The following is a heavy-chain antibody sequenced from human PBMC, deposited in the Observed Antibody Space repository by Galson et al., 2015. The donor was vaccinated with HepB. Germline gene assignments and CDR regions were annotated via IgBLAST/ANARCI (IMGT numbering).Heavy chain of an antibody. CDR2: ISSSSSYI. Sequence: SLRLSCAASGFTFSSYSMNWVRQAPGKGLEWVSSISSSSSYIYYADSVKGRFTISRDNAKNSLYLQMNSLRAEDTAVYYCARELVVPAAIRGDDAFDIWGQGTMVTVSS. V-gene: IGHV3-21*01. D-gene: IGHD2-2*02. CDR3: ARELVVPAAIRGDDAFDI. J-gene: IGHJ3*02. CDR1: GFTFSSYS.